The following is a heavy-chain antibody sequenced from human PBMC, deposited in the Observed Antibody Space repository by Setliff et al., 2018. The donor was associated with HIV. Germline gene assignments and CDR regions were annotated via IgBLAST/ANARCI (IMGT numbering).Heavy chain of an antibody. J-gene: IGHJ4*02. Sequence: SETLSLTCAVYGGSFSDYHWNWIRQSPGKGLEWIGEINDSDTNHRGSTNYNPSFRGRVTMSIDTSKNQFALKLTSVTAADTAVYYCARAFYGISAGYYYFDVWGQGALVTVSS. V-gene: IGHV4-34*01. D-gene: IGHD3-9*01. CDR3: ARAFYGISAGYYYFDV. CDR1: GGSFSDYH. CDR2: INDSDTNHRGST.